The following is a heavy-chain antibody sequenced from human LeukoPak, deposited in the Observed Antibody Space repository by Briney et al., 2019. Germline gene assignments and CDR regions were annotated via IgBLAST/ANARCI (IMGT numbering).Heavy chain of an antibody. J-gene: IGHJ6*02. V-gene: IGHV3-48*02. CDR2: ISSSSTI. CDR1: GFTFSSYS. D-gene: IGHD6-13*01. Sequence: GGSLRLSCAASGFTFSSYSMNWVRQAPGKGLEWVSYISSSSTIYYADSVKGRFTISRDNAKNSLYLQMNSLRDEDTAVYYCARDLGYSSPYGMDVWGQGTTVTVSS. CDR3: ARDLGYSSPYGMDV.